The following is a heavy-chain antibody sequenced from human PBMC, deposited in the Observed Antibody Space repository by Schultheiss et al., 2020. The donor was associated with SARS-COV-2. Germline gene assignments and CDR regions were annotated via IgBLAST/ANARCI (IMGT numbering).Heavy chain of an antibody. CDR2: INHSGST. CDR1: GGSFSGYY. J-gene: IGHJ4*02. Sequence: SQTLSLTCAVYGGSFSGYYWSWIRQPPGKGLEWIGEINHSGSTNYNPSLKSRVTISVDTSKNQFSLKLSSVTAADTAVYYCARLTPGWDFDYWGQGTLVTVSS. D-gene: IGHD1-14*01. V-gene: IGHV4-34*01. CDR3: ARLTPGWDFDY.